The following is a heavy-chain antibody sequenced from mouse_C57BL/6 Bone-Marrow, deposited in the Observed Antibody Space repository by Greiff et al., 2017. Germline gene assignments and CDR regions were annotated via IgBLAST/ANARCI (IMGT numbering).Heavy chain of an antibody. CDR3: ARTLLHYYAMDY. D-gene: IGHD2-10*01. V-gene: IGHV5-15*01. CDR2: ISNLAYSI. Sequence: EVKLMESGGGLVQPGGSLKLSCAASGFTFSDYGMAWVRQAPRKGPEWVAFISNLAYSIYYADTVTGRFTISRENAKNTLYLEMSSLRSEDTAMYYCARTLLHYYAMDYWGQGTSVTVSS. J-gene: IGHJ4*01. CDR1: GFTFSDYG.